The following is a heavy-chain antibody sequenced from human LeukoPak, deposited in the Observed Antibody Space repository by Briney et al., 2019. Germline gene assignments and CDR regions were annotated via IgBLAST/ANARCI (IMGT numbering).Heavy chain of an antibody. V-gene: IGHV3-21*01. CDR1: GFTFSSYS. CDR3: ARSPGSYCSGGSCNREVSY. J-gene: IGHJ4*02. CDR2: ISSGSSYI. Sequence: GGSLRLSCAASGFTFSSYSMNWVRQAPGKGLEWVSSISSGSSYIYYADSVKGRFTISRDNAKNSLYLQMNSLRAEDTAVYYCARSPGSYCSGGSCNREVSYWGQGTLVTVSS. D-gene: IGHD2-15*01.